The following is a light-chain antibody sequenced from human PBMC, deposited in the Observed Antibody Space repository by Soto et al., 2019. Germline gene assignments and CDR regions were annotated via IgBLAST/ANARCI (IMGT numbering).Light chain of an antibody. CDR2: GXX. CDR1: QSVSSNY. V-gene: IGKV3D-20*02. CDR3: HQHNNWPWT. Sequence: ELVLTQSPGTLSLSPGERVTLSCRASQSVSSNYLAWYQQKPGQAPRLLIXGXXSRATGIPDRFSGSGSGTEFTLTISRLQSEDFAVYYCHQHNNWPWTFGQGTKVDIK. J-gene: IGKJ1*01.